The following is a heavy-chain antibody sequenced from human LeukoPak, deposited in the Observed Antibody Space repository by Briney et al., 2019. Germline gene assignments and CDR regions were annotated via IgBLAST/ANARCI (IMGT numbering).Heavy chain of an antibody. CDR2: IIHSGST. CDR3: ARATMVRGVGA. J-gene: IGHJ5*02. CDR1: GGSFSGYY. Sequence: PSETLSLTCAVYGGSFSGYYWSWIRQPPGKGLEWIGEIIHSGSTNYNPSLKSRVTISVDTSKNQFSLKLSSVTAADTAVYYCARATMVRGVGAWGQGTLVTVSS. D-gene: IGHD3-10*01. V-gene: IGHV4-34*12.